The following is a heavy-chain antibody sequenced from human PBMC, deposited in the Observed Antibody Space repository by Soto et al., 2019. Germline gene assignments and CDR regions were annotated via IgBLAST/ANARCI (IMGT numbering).Heavy chain of an antibody. J-gene: IGHJ5*02. Sequence: GSVKVSCKASGYTFTSYGISWVRQAPGQGLEWMGWISAYNGNTNYAQKLQGRVTMTTDTSTSTAYMELRSLRSDDTAVYYCARAHDSSGYHVPDVMLISPWGQGTLVTVSS. V-gene: IGHV1-18*01. CDR2: ISAYNGNT. D-gene: IGHD3-22*01. CDR1: GYTFTSYG. CDR3: ARAHDSSGYHVPDVMLISP.